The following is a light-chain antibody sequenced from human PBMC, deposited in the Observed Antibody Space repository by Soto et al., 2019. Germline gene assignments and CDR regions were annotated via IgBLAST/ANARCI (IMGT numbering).Light chain of an antibody. V-gene: IGKV1-39*01. J-gene: IGKJ1*01. Sequence: DIHMTQSASSLSASVGDRVTITCLSSLSISFNLNWYQQKPGKAPKLLIFAASSLQSGVPSRFSGSGSGTDFTLTISSLQPEDFATYYCQQSYSTPTWTFGQGTKVDIK. CDR2: AAS. CDR1: LSISFN. CDR3: QQSYSTPTWT.